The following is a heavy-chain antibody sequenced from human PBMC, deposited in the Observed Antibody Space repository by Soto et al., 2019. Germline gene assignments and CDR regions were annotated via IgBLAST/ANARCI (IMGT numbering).Heavy chain of an antibody. CDR3: ARDRWEPGYYYGMDV. V-gene: IGHV4-59*01. CDR1: GGSISSYY. D-gene: IGHD1-26*01. CDR2: IYYSGST. J-gene: IGHJ6*02. Sequence: QVQLQESGPGLVKPSETLSLTCTVSGGSISSYYWSWIRQPPGKGLEWIGYIYYSGSTNYNPSLKSRVTISVDTSKNQFSLKLSSVTAADTAVYYCARDRWEPGYYYGMDVWGQGTTVTVSS.